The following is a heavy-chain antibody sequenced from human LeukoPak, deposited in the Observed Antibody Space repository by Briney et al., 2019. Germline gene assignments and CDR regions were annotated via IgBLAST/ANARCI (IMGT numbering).Heavy chain of an antibody. V-gene: IGHV3-23*01. CDR2: ISGSGGST. Sequence: GGSLRLSCAASGFTVSSNYMSWVRQAPGKGLEWVSAISGSGGSTYYADSVKGRFTISRDNSKNTLYLQMNSLRAEDTAVYYCAKDLLPYAFDIWGQGTMVTVSS. CDR1: GFTVSSNY. J-gene: IGHJ3*02. CDR3: AKDLLPYAFDI.